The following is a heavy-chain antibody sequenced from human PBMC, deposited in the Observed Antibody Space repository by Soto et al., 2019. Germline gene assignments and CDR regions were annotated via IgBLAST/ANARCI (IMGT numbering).Heavy chain of an antibody. CDR2: ISSSSSYI. V-gene: IGHV3-21*01. D-gene: IGHD3-3*01. CDR1: GFTFSSYS. Sequence: EVQLVESGGGLVKPGGSLRLSCAASGFTFSSYSMNWVRQAPGKGLEWVSSISSSSSYIYYADSVKGRFTISRDNAKNSLXLQXXXXXXXXXXXXXXXXXSGYY. J-gene: IGHJ6*01. CDR3: XXXSGYY.